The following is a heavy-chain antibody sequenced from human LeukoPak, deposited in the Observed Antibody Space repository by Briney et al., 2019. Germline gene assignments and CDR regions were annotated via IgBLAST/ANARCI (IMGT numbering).Heavy chain of an antibody. V-gene: IGHV3-23*01. J-gene: IGHJ4*02. CDR3: AVGGSCSI. Sequence: GGPWGFSGEASGFTFSGFALGWARQAQGRGLEWVSAISGSGGSTYYADSVKGRFTIPRDNSKNTLYLQMNSLRAEDTAVYYCAVGGSCSIWGQGTLVTVSS. CDR2: ISGSGGST. D-gene: IGHD2-15*01. CDR1: GFTFSGFA.